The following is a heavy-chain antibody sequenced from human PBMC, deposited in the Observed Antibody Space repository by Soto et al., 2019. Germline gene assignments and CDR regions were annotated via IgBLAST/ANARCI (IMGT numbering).Heavy chain of an antibody. CDR1: GYTFTSYG. J-gene: IGHJ4*02. CDR2: ISAYNGNT. CDR3: ARDLGEWELLHFDY. D-gene: IGHD1-26*01. V-gene: IGHV1-18*01. Sequence: PSVKVSCKASGYTFTSYGISWVRQAPGQGLEWMGWISAYNGNTNYAQKLQGRVTMTTDTSTSTAYMELRSLRSDDTAVYYCARDLGEWELLHFDYWGQGTLVTVSS.